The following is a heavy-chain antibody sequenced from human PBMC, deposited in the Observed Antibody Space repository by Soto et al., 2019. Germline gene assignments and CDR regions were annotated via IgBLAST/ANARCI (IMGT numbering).Heavy chain of an antibody. CDR2: IYHSGST. D-gene: IGHD6-19*01. V-gene: IGHV4-39*07. CDR3: AREWRGFSSGWYPSYFDY. Sequence: SETLSLTCTVSGGSISSSSYYWGWIRQPPGKGLEWIGEIYHSGSTNYNPSLKSRVTISVDKSKNQFSLKLSSVTAADTAVYYCAREWRGFSSGWYPSYFDYWGQGTLVTVSS. CDR1: GGSISSSSYY. J-gene: IGHJ4*02.